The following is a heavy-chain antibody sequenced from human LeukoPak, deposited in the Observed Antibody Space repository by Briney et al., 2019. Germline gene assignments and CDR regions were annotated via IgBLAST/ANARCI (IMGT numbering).Heavy chain of an antibody. D-gene: IGHD4-17*01. CDR2: VYSGAGT. Sequence: GGSLRLSCAASGFTLSDHYMDWVRQAPGKGLEWVSVVYSGAGTYYADSVRGRFTTSTDNSENILYLQMNSLRAEDTAVYYCARLDDYGDYARSCMNHWGQGTLVTVSS. CDR1: GFTLSDHY. J-gene: IGHJ4*02. CDR3: ARLDDYGDYARSCMNH. V-gene: IGHV3-66*01.